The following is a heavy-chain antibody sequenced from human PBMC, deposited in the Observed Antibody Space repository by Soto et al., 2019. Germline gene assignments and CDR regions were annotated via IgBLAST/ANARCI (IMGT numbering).Heavy chain of an antibody. CDR2: IYYSGST. D-gene: IGHD3-10*01. V-gene: IGHV4-30-4*01. J-gene: IGHJ6*02. Sequence: PSETLSLTCTVSGGSISSGDYYWSWIRQPPGKGLEWIGYIYYSGSTYYNPSLKSRVTISVDTSKNQFSLKLSSVTAADTAVYYCARDIVEGSDGSGSYHYGMDVWGQGTTVTVSS. CDR1: GGSISSGDYY. CDR3: ARDIVEGSDGSGSYHYGMDV.